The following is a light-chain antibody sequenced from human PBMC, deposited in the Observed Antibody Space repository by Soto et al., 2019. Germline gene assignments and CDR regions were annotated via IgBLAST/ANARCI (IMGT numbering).Light chain of an antibody. Sequence: DIVMTQSPDSLAVSLGERATINCKSSQSIFYSSNNKNYSTWYQQKPGQPPKLLIYWASTRESGVPDRFSGSGSGTDFTLTISSLQAEDVAVYYCQQYYSTPWTFGQGTKVDIK. CDR1: QSIFYSSNNKNY. CDR2: WAS. J-gene: IGKJ1*01. V-gene: IGKV4-1*01. CDR3: QQYYSTPWT.